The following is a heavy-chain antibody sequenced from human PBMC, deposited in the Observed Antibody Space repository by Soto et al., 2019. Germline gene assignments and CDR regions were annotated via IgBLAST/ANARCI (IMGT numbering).Heavy chain of an antibody. J-gene: IGHJ6*02. CDR1: GDSISSYDYY. V-gene: IGHV4-30-4*01. CDR3: ARVAESLGVYGMDV. D-gene: IGHD3-3*01. CDR2: VYYTGST. Sequence: TLSLTCTVSGDSISSYDYYWSWIRQAPGKGLEWMGYVYYTGSTYFKPSLKSRLSMSVDTSKNQFSLRLSSVTAADSAVYFCARVAESLGVYGMDVWGQGTTVTVSS.